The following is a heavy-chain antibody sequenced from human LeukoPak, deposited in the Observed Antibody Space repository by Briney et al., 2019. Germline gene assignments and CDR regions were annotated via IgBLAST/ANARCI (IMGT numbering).Heavy chain of an antibody. CDR1: RFNLSSYV. CDR3: AKGGASSSWYDAFDI. Sequence: GGSLRLSCAASRFNLSSYVMHWVRQAPGKGLEWVAVISHDGSNKYYADSVKGRFTISRDNSENTLYLQMNSLRAEDTAVYYCAKGGASSSWYDAFDIWGQGTMVTVSS. D-gene: IGHD6-13*01. J-gene: IGHJ3*02. CDR2: ISHDGSNK. V-gene: IGHV3-30*18.